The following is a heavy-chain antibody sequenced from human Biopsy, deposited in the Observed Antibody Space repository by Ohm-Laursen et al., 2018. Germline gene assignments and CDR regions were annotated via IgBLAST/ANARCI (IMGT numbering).Heavy chain of an antibody. CDR3: ARSPGRDRMDV. CDR1: GFTFSSYS. D-gene: IGHD1-14*01. CDR2: ISTSSTYI. J-gene: IGHJ6*02. Sequence: SLRLSCSASGFTFSSYSMNWARQAPGKGLEWVSSISTSSTYIYYADSVKGRFSISRDDALNSLYLQMNSLRAEDTAVYHCARSPGRDRMDVWGQGTTVIVSS. V-gene: IGHV3-21*01.